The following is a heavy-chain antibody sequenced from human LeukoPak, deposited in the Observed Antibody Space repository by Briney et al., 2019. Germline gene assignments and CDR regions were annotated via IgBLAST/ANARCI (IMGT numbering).Heavy chain of an antibody. J-gene: IGHJ3*02. CDR2: ISAYNGNT. V-gene: IGHV1-18*01. D-gene: IGHD3-10*01. Sequence: ASVKVSCKASGYTFTSYGISWVRQPPGQGLEWMGWISAYNGNTNYAQKLQGRVTMTTDTSTSTAYMELRSLRSDDTAVYYCARDQAMVRGVNITGDAFDIWGQGTMVTVSS. CDR3: ARDQAMVRGVNITGDAFDI. CDR1: GYTFTSYG.